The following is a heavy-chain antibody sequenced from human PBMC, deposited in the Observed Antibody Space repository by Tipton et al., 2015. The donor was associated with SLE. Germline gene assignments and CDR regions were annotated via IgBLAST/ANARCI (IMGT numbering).Heavy chain of an antibody. CDR3: AKDKSPNSSGWYYFDY. CDR2: ISGSGGST. CDR1: GFTFSSYA. J-gene: IGHJ4*02. Sequence: GSLRLSCAASGFTFSSYAMSWVRQAPGKGLEWVSAISGSGGSTYYTDSVKGRFTISRDNSKNTLYLQMNSLRAEDTAVYYCAKDKSPNSSGWYYFDYWGQGTLVTVSS. D-gene: IGHD6-19*01. V-gene: IGHV3-23*01.